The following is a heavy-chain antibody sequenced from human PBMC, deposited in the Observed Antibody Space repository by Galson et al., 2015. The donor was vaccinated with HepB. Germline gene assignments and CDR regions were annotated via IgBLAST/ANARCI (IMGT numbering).Heavy chain of an antibody. V-gene: IGHV4-59*01. Sequence: SETLSLTCTVSGGSMSDYYWTWIRQPPGKGLEWIGRVYYTGSTQYNPSLKSRVTISIDTSKNQFSLKLTSLTVADTAVYFCARVVGQWLIHDAFDLWGQGTLVTVSS. J-gene: IGHJ3*01. CDR3: ARVVGQWLIHDAFDL. CDR1: GGSMSDYY. CDR2: VYYTGST. D-gene: IGHD6-19*01.